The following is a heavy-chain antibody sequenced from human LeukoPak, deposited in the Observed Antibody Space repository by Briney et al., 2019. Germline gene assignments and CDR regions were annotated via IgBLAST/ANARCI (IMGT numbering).Heavy chain of an antibody. J-gene: IGHJ4*02. CDR2: IKSKTDSGST. D-gene: IGHD4-17*01. V-gene: IGHV3-15*01. Sequence: GGSLRLSCVASGFTFTNAWMAWVRQAPGKGLEWVARIKSKTDSGSTDYAAPMKGRFTISRDDLQSIVYLQMNSLKIEDTATYYCSTDDYGLWGQGTLVTVSS. CDR3: STDDYGL. CDR1: GFTFTNAW.